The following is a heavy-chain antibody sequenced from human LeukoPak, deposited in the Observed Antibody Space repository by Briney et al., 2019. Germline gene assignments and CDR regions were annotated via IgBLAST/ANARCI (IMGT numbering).Heavy chain of an antibody. CDR3: AKDGGYNYGSFDY. CDR1: GFTFNSYA. Sequence: GGSLRLSCAAPGFTFNSYAMSWVRQAPGKGLEWVSFISGTGGSTYYADSVKGRFTISRDNSKNTLYLQMNSLRAEDSAVYYCAKDGGYNYGSFDYWGQGTLVTVSS. J-gene: IGHJ4*02. V-gene: IGHV3-23*01. D-gene: IGHD1-1*01. CDR2: ISGTGGST.